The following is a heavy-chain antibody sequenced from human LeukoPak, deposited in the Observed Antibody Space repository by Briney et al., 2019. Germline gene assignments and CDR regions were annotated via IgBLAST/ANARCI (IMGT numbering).Heavy chain of an antibody. CDR1: GFTFTSFP. Sequence: GGSLSLSCAASGFTFTSFPMTWVRQAPGKGLEWVSLISSSSTYMYYTDSVKGRFSISRDNAKKSVYLQMNDLRVDDTAVYYCARVLLPNSGRYCIQHWGQGTVVTVSS. D-gene: IGHD3-10*01. CDR2: ISSSSTYM. J-gene: IGHJ1*01. V-gene: IGHV3-21*01. CDR3: ARVLLPNSGRYCIQH.